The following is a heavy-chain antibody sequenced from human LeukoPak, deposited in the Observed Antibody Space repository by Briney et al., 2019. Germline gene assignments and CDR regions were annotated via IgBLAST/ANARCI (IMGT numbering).Heavy chain of an antibody. CDR1: GFTFSSYS. V-gene: IGHV3-21*01. D-gene: IGHD6-6*01. CDR3: ARAGSSSAFDI. J-gene: IGHJ3*02. Sequence: PGGSLRLSCAASGFTFSSYSMYWFRQAPGKGLEWVSSISSSSSYIYYADSVKGRFTISRDNAKNSLYLQMNSLRAEDTAVYYCARAGSSSAFDIWGQGTMVTVSS. CDR2: ISSSSSYI.